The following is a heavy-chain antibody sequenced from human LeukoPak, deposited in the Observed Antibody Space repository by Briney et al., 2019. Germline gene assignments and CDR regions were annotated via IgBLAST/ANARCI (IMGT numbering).Heavy chain of an antibody. CDR3: ARIMDTPGGWFDS. CDR1: DGSISNVVW. V-gene: IGHV4-4*02. Sequence: PSGTLSLTCKVSDGSISNVVWWSWVRQPPGKGLEWIGEIYHSGIANYNPSLKSRVTLSADKSKNQFSLKLTSVTAADTAIYYCARIMDTPGGWFDSWGQGILATVSS. J-gene: IGHJ5*01. CDR2: IYHSGIA. D-gene: IGHD5-18*01.